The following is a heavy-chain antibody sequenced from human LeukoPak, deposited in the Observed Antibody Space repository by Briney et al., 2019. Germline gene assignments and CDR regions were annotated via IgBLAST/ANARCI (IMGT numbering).Heavy chain of an antibody. D-gene: IGHD2-2*01. CDR1: GGTFSSYT. V-gene: IGHV1-69*02. Sequence: SVKVSCKASGGTFSSYTISCVRQAPGHGLEWMGRIIPILGIANYAQKFQGRVTITADKSTSTAYMELSSLRSEDTAVYYCARVRSSTSLGWFDPWGQGTLVSVSS. CDR3: ARVRSSTSLGWFDP. CDR2: IIPILGIA. J-gene: IGHJ5*02.